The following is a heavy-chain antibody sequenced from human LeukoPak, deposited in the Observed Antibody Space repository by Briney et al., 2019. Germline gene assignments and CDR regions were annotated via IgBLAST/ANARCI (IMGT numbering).Heavy chain of an antibody. D-gene: IGHD1-26*01. CDR2: IDHTGIT. V-gene: IGHV4-59*12. Sequence: SETLSLTCTVSDDSITIYYWSWIRQPPGKGLEWIGYIDHTGITNYNLSLNSRVTISRDTSKNHFSLELNSATAADTAVYYCASWGARPGAIFDYWGQGTLVTVSS. J-gene: IGHJ4*02. CDR1: DDSITIYY. CDR3: ASWGARPGAIFDY.